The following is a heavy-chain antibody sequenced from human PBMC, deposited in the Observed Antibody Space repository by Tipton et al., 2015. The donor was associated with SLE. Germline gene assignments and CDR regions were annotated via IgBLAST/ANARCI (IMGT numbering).Heavy chain of an antibody. J-gene: IGHJ6*02. D-gene: IGHD6-13*01. CDR2: IYIGGKT. CDR1: GFSASDKY. CDR3: ASGIAPYYGMDV. Sequence: SLRLSCAVSGFSASDKYMSWVRQAPGKGLEWVSVIYIGGKTYYADFVQGRFTISRDTSKNTLYLEMHSLRPEDTAVYYCASGIAPYYGMDVWGQGTTVTVSS. V-gene: IGHV3-53*05.